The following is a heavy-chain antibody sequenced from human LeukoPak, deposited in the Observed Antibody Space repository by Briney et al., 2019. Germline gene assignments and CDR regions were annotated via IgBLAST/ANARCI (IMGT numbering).Heavy chain of an antibody. CDR3: AKREVSSGYSSLDY. CDR1: GFPFSSYA. Sequence: GGSLRLSCVASGFPFSSYAMRWVRQAPGKGLEWVAFIRYDGSNKYYADSVKGRFTISRDNSKNTLYLQMNSLRAEDTAVYYCAKREVSSGYSSLDYWGQGTLVTVSS. J-gene: IGHJ4*02. CDR2: IRYDGSNK. V-gene: IGHV3-30*02. D-gene: IGHD3-22*01.